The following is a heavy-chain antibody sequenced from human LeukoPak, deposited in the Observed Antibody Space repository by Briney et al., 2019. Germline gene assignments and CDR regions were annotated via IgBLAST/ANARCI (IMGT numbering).Heavy chain of an antibody. J-gene: IGHJ4*02. CDR2: ISSNSHYI. V-gene: IGHV3-21*01. CDR3: ARDGSAHYNDNTGYRGEFDS. CDR1: GLTFSTYS. Sequence: GGSLRLSCAASGLTFSTYSMNWVRQAPGKGLEWVSCISSNSHYIYYADSVKGRFTISRDNAKNSLYLQMNSLRAEDAAVYYCARDGSAHYNDNTGYRGEFDSWGQGAPVTVSS. D-gene: IGHD3-22*01.